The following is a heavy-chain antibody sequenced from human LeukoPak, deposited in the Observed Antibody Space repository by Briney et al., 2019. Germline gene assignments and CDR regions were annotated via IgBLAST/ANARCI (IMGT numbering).Heavy chain of an antibody. CDR1: GFTFSSYA. V-gene: IGHV3-30*04. J-gene: IGHJ4*02. Sequence: GGSLRLSCAASGFTFSSYAMHWVRQAPGKGREWVAVISYDGSNKYYADSVKGRFTISRDNSKNTLYLQMNSLRAEDTAVYYCARRAGDYSHPYDYWGQGTLVTVSS. D-gene: IGHD3-22*01. CDR3: ARRAGDYSHPYDY. CDR2: ISYDGSNK.